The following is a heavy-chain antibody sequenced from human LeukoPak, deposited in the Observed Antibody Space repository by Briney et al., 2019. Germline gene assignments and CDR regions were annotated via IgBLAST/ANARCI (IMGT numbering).Heavy chain of an antibody. V-gene: IGHV3-74*01. CDR3: GRDGPMIRGVPYMDV. J-gene: IGHJ6*03. D-gene: IGHD3-10*01. Sequence: GGSLRLSCAASGFTFSSYWMHWVRQAPGKGLVWVSRIDTDGGTSYADSVKGRFTISRDNAKNTLYLQMNSLRAEDTAVYYCGRDGPMIRGVPYMDVWGKGTTVTVSS. CDR2: IDTDGGT. CDR1: GFTFSSYW.